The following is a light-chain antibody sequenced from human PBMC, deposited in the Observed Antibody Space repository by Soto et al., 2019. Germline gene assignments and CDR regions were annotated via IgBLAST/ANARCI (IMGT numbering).Light chain of an antibody. Sequence: EIVLTQSPDSLSLSTGERATLSCRASQNVDNNYLAWYQQRPGLAPRLLIYDASIRATGIPDRFSGSGSGTDFTLSISRLEPEDFAVYYCQQCAYSPRTFGQGTKVEVK. J-gene: IGKJ1*01. V-gene: IGKV3-20*01. CDR1: QNVDNNY. CDR3: QQCAYSPRT. CDR2: DAS.